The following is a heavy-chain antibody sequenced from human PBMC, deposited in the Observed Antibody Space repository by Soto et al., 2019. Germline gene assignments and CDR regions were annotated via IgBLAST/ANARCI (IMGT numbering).Heavy chain of an antibody. CDR2: IYYSGST. V-gene: IGHV4-39*01. Sequence: SETLSLTCTVSGGSISSSSYYWGWIRQPPGKGLEWIGRIYYSGSTYYNPSLKSRVTISVDTSKNQYSLTLSSVTAADTAVYSCARRRYYYFDYWGQGTLVTVPS. D-gene: IGHD5-18*01. J-gene: IGHJ4*02. CDR1: GGSISSSSYY. CDR3: ARRRYYYFDY.